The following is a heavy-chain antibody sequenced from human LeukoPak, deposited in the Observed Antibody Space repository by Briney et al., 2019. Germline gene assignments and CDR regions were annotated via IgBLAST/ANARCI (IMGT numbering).Heavy chain of an antibody. V-gene: IGHV3-21*01. J-gene: IGHJ6*02. Sequence: KPGGSLRLSCAASGFTFSSYSMNWVRQAPGKGLEWVSSISSSSNYVFYADSVKGRITISRDNAKNSLYLQINSLRAEDTAVYYCARDPRGAAGTYGMDVWGQGTTVTVSS. D-gene: IGHD6-13*01. CDR1: GFTFSSYS. CDR3: ARDPRGAAGTYGMDV. CDR2: ISSSSNYV.